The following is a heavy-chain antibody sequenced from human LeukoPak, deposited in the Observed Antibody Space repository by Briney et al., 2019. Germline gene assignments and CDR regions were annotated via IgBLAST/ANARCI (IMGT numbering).Heavy chain of an antibody. CDR3: ARDRNTDFWSGYYTNYCDY. D-gene: IGHD3-3*01. CDR2: ISSSSSYI. V-gene: IGHV3-21*01. Sequence: GGSLRLSCAASGFTFSSYSMNWVRQAPGKGLEWVSSISSSSSYIYYADSVKGRFTISRDNAKNSLYLQMNSLRAEDTAVYYCARDRNTDFWSGYYTNYCDYWGQGTLVTVSS. CDR1: GFTFSSYS. J-gene: IGHJ4*02.